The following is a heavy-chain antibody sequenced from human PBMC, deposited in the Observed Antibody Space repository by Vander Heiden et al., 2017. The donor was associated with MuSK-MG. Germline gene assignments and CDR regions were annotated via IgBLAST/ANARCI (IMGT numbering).Heavy chain of an antibody. CDR1: GFTFNNYA. CDR2: ISGSGSST. V-gene: IGHV3-23*01. CDR3: AKDRADYYDTPSDY. J-gene: IGHJ4*02. D-gene: IGHD3-22*01. Sequence: EVQLLESGGGLVQPGGSLRLSCAASGFTFNNYAMSWVRQAPGKGLEWVSGISGSGSSTYYADSVKGRFSISRDNSKNTLYLQMNSLRAEDTAVYYCAKDRADYYDTPSDYWGQGNLVTVSS.